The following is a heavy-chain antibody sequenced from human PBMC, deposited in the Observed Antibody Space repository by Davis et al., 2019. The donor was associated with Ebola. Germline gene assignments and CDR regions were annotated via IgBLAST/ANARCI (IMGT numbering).Heavy chain of an antibody. CDR3: AKEPGIMATIDY. CDR1: GFTFSSYA. CDR2: ISGSGKSP. V-gene: IGHV3-23*01. D-gene: IGHD5-12*01. Sequence: GESLKISCAASGFTFSSYAMSWVRQAPGKGLEWGSTISGSGKSPYYADFVQGRFTISRDNSKNTVHLQMNSLSAEDTAVYYCAKEPGIMATIDYWGEGTLVTVSS. J-gene: IGHJ4*02.